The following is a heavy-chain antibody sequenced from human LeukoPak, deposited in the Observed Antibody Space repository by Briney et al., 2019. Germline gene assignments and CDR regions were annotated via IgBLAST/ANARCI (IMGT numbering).Heavy chain of an antibody. CDR2: VYYTGAS. CDR3: ARGAPPQN. Sequence: SETLSLTCAVSGGSISSGGYSWSWIRQPPGKGLEWIGSVYYTGASYYNPSLKSRVTISIDTSKKHFSLKLTSVTAADTAVYYCARGAPPQNWGQGTLVTVSS. V-gene: IGHV4-39*07. J-gene: IGHJ4*02. CDR1: GGSISSGGYS.